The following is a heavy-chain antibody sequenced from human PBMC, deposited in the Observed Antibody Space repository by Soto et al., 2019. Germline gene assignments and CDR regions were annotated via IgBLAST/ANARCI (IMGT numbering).Heavy chain of an antibody. D-gene: IGHD6-13*01. V-gene: IGHV4-4*02. J-gene: IGHJ4*02. CDR3: ATRDSRRCY. CDR1: GVSISSHDW. Sequence: QVQLQESGPGLVKPSGTLSLTCAVSGVSISSHDWWTWVRQPPGKGLEWIGESHQSGNTNYNSSLESRVTISVDTSKNQFSLKLTSVTVADTAVYYCATRDSRRCYWGQGTLVTVSS. CDR2: SHQSGNT.